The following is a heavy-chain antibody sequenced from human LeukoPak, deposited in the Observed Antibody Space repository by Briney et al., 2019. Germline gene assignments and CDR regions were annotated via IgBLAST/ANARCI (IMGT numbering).Heavy chain of an antibody. Sequence: PGGSLRLSCAASGFTFDDYTMHWVRHAPGKGLEWVSLITWDGGSTYYADSVKGRFTISRDNSKNSLYLQMNSLRTEDTAVYYCARATRGVGSNFDYWGQGTLVTVSS. CDR3: ARATRGVGSNFDY. CDR2: ITWDGGST. V-gene: IGHV3-43*01. J-gene: IGHJ4*02. CDR1: GFTFDDYT. D-gene: IGHD1-26*01.